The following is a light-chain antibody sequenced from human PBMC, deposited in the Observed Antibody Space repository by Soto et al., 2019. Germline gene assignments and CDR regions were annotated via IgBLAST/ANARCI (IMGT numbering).Light chain of an antibody. J-gene: IGLJ2*01. CDR2: EVR. CDR1: SSDVGGYNY. Sequence: QSVLTQPASVSGSPGQSITISCTGTSSDVGGYNYVSWFRQHPGKGPKLMIYEVRNRPSGVSNRFSGSKSGNTASLTISGLQAEDEADYYCSSYTSTSSVVFGGGTKVTVL. CDR3: SSYTSTSSVV. V-gene: IGLV2-14*01.